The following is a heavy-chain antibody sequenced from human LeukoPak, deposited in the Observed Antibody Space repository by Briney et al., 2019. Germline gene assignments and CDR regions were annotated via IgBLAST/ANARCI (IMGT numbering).Heavy chain of an antibody. CDR3: ARGLLRFLEWLLPYIWFDP. V-gene: IGHV4-34*01. CDR2: INHSGST. Sequence: SETLSLTCAVYGGSFSGYYWSWIRQPPGKGLEWIGEINHSGSTNYNPSLKSRVTISVDTSKNQFSLKLSSVTAADTAVYYCARGLLRFLEWLLPYIWFDPWGQGTLVTVSS. J-gene: IGHJ5*02. CDR1: GGSFSGYY. D-gene: IGHD3-3*01.